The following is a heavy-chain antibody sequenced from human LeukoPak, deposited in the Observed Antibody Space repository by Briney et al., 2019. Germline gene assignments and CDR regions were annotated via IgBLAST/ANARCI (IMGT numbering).Heavy chain of an antibody. Sequence: GGSLRLSCAASGFTFSSYAMSWVRQAPGKGLEWVSAISGSGGSTYYADSVKGRFTISRDNSKNTLYLQMNSLRAEDTAVYYCATRSYAYNYFDYWGQGTLVTVSS. CDR2: ISGSGGST. CDR1: GFTFSSYA. CDR3: ATRSYAYNYFDY. V-gene: IGHV3-23*01. J-gene: IGHJ4*02. D-gene: IGHD1-26*01.